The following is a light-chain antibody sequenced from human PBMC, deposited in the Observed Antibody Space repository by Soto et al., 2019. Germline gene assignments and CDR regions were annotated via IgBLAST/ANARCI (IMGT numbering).Light chain of an antibody. CDR3: QQYGSAPSS. Sequence: EVVLTQSPGTLSLSPGERATLSCRASQSVSLNYLAWYQQKPGQTPRLLIYGASSRATGIPDRFSGSGSGTAVTLTIGRLEPEDFAVYYCQQYGSAPSSFGQGTKLEIK. V-gene: IGKV3-20*01. CDR1: QSVSLNY. CDR2: GAS. J-gene: IGKJ2*03.